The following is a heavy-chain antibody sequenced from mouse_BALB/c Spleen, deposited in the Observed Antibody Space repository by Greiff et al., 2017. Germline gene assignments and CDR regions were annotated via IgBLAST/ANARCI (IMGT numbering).Heavy chain of an antibody. J-gene: IGHJ2*01. CDR3: ARGGLRRVLDY. D-gene: IGHD2-4*01. Sequence: VQLKESGAELVKPGASVMLSCTASGFNIKDTYMHWVKQRPEQGLEWIGRIDPANGNTKYDPKFQGKATITADTSSNTAYLQLSSLTSEDTAVYYCARGGLRRVLDYWGQGTTLTVSS. V-gene: IGHV14-3*02. CDR1: GFNIKDTY. CDR2: IDPANGNT.